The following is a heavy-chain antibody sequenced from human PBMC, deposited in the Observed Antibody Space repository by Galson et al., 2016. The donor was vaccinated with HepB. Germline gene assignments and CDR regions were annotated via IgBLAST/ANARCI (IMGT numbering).Heavy chain of an antibody. D-gene: IGHD3-16*01. CDR1: GFTFSSYG. CDR3: ARDLAFGGGLDP. CDR2: ISNDGNSK. J-gene: IGHJ5*02. Sequence: SLRLSCAASGFTFSSYGMHWVRQAPGKGLEWVTVISNDGNSKYYADSVKGRFTISRDNSKNTLYLQMNSLRVEDTAVYYCARDLAFGGGLDPWGQGTLVTVSS. V-gene: IGHV3-30*03.